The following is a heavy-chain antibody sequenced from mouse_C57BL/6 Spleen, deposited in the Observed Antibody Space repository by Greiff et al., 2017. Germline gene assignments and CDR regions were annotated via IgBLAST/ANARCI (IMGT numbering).Heavy chain of an antibody. CDR2: IDPNSGGT. D-gene: IGHD1-1*01. V-gene: IGHV1-72*01. CDR3: ARYGSSYWYFDV. Sequence: QVQLQQPGAELVKPGASVKLSCKASGYTFTSYWMHWVKQRPGRGLEWIGRIDPNSGGTKYTEKFKSKATLTVDKPSSTAYMQLSSLTSEDSAVYYCARYGSSYWYFDVWGTGTTGTVSS. J-gene: IGHJ1*03. CDR1: GYTFTSYW.